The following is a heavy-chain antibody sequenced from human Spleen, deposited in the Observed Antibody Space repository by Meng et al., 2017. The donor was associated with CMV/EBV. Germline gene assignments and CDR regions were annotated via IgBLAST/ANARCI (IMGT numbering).Heavy chain of an antibody. J-gene: IGHJ3*02. CDR2: INPTSGDT. CDR3: ARDGAFDI. Sequence: QVSCKASGYTFTGYYMHWVPPAPGQGLEWMGWINPTSGDTNYAQKFQGRVTMTRDTSISTAYMDLSRLRSDDTAVYYCARDGAFDIWGQGTMVTVSS. V-gene: IGHV1-2*02. CDR1: GYTFTGYY.